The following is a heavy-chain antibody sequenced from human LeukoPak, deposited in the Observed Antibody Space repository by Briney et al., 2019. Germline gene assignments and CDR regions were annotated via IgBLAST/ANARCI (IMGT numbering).Heavy chain of an antibody. CDR3: ARETSQKGAHYMDV. Sequence: TSDTLSLTCAVSGYSISSSNWWGWIRQPPGKGLEWIGYIYYSGSTNYNPSLKSRVTISVDTSKNQFSLKLSSVTAADTAVYYCARETSQKGAHYMDVWGKGTTVTISS. V-gene: IGHV4-28*03. J-gene: IGHJ6*03. CDR1: GYSISSSNW. CDR2: IYYSGST. D-gene: IGHD3-16*01.